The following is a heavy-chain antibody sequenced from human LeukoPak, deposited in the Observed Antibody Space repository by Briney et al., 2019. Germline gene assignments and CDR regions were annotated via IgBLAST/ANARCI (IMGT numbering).Heavy chain of an antibody. CDR3: ARDRIDYSNYGYYYYMDV. J-gene: IGHJ6*03. V-gene: IGHV1-2*02. CDR2: INPNSGGT. CDR1: GYTFTGYY. D-gene: IGHD4-11*01. Sequence: ASVKVSCKASGYTFTGYYMHWVRQAPGQGLEWMGWINPNSGGTNYAQKFQGRVTMTRDTSISTAYMELSRLRSDDTAVYYCARDRIDYSNYGYYYYMDVWGKGTTVTISS.